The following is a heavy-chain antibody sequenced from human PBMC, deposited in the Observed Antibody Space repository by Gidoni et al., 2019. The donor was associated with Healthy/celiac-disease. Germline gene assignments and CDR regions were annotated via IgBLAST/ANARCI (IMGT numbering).Heavy chain of an antibody. J-gene: IGHJ6*03. V-gene: IGHV3-9*01. CDR2: ISWNSGSI. Sequence: EVQLVGSGGGLVKPGRSLRPSWAAAGCTFDDYAMHWVRQAPGKGLEWVSVISWNSGSIGYADSVKGRFTISRDNAKNSLYLQMNSLRAEDTALYYCAKDIDRSGYFGYMDVWGKGTTVTVSS. CDR3: AKDIDRSGYFGYMDV. D-gene: IGHD3-22*01. CDR1: GCTFDDYA.